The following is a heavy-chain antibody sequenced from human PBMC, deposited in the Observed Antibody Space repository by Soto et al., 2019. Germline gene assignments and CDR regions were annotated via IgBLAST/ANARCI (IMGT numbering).Heavy chain of an antibody. J-gene: IGHJ2*01. CDR1: WFSLSTSGAG. Sequence: QITLKESGPTLVKPTQPLTLTCTFSWFSLSTSGAGVGWIRQPPGKALEWFALIYWDDDKRYSPSLKSRLTITKDSSKNQVVLTMTNMDPVDTATYYCAHLNTSDFGGGYSYFDLWGRVTMVTVSS. V-gene: IGHV2-5*02. CDR2: IYWDDDK. D-gene: IGHD4-17*01. CDR3: AHLNTSDFGGGYSYFDL.